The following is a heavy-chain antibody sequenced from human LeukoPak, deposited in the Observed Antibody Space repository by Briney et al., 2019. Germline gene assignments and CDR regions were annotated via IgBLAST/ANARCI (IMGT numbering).Heavy chain of an antibody. CDR1: GGSISSSSYY. J-gene: IGHJ4*02. Sequence: SETLSLTCTVSGGSISSSSYYWGWIRQPPGKGLEWIGSIYYSGSTYYNPSLKSRVTISVDTSKNQFSLKLSSVTAADTAVYYCARDLHYYGSGSYFDYWGQGTLVTVSS. D-gene: IGHD3-10*01. CDR3: ARDLHYYGSGSYFDY. V-gene: IGHV4-39*07. CDR2: IYYSGST.